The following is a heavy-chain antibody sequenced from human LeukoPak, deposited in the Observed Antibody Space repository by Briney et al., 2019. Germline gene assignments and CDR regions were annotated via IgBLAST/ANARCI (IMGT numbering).Heavy chain of an antibody. J-gene: IGHJ6*02. V-gene: IGHV1-2*06. Sequence: ASVKVSCKASGYTFTDYYVHWVRQAPGQGLEWMGRINAKSGDTNAAQRSQGRVTMTRVTSITTAYLELSRLRSDDTAVYYCARDELYNGYYSVKYHYNGMDVWGQGTTVTVSS. CDR3: ARDELYNGYYSVKYHYNGMDV. D-gene: IGHD3-3*01. CDR2: INAKSGDT. CDR1: GYTFTDYY.